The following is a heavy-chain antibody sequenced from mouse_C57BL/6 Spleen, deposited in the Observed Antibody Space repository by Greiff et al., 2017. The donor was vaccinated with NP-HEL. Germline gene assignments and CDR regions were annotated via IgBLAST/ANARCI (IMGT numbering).Heavy chain of an antibody. Sequence: VQLQQPGAELVKPGASVKLSCKASGYTFTSYWMQWVKQRPGQGLEWIGEIDPSDSYTNYNQKFKGKATLTVDTSSSTAYMQLSSLTSEDSAVYYCARKGGNWAWFAYWGQGTLVTVSA. D-gene: IGHD4-1*01. V-gene: IGHV1-50*01. J-gene: IGHJ3*01. CDR2: IDPSDSYT. CDR1: GYTFTSYW. CDR3: ARKGGNWAWFAY.